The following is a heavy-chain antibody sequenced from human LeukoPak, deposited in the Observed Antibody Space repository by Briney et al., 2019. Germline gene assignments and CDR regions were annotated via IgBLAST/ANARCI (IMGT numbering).Heavy chain of an antibody. J-gene: IGHJ4*01. V-gene: IGHV4-34*01. CDR3: ARVGSRAGFNFDS. CDR1: GGSFSGYY. CDR2: INHSGST. Sequence: PSETLSLTCAVYGGSFSGYYWHWIRQPPGKGLEWIGEINHSGSTDYNPSLKSRDTISVDTSKNQFALKLSYLTAADAAVYYCARVGSRAGFNFDSWGHGILVTVSS. D-gene: IGHD2-15*01.